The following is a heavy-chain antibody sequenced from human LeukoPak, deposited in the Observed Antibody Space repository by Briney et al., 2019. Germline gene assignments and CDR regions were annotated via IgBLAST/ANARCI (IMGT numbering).Heavy chain of an antibody. CDR3: AKEESVGGSYRYYFDY. V-gene: IGHV3-23*01. CDR2: ISGSGGST. Sequence: GGSLRLSCAASGFTFSSYAMSWVRQAPGKGLEWVSAISGSGGSTYYADSVKGRFTISRDNSKNTLYLQMNGLRVEDTAVYYCAKEESVGGSYRYYFDYWGQGTLVTVSS. J-gene: IGHJ4*02. CDR1: GFTFSSYA. D-gene: IGHD3-16*02.